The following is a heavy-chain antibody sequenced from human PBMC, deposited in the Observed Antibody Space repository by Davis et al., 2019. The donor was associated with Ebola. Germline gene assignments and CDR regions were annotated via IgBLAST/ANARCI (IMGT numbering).Heavy chain of an antibody. CDR2: VSGSGTTT. Sequence: GGSLRLSCAASGFTFRTYAMNWVRQAPGKGLEWVSAVSGSGTTTSYADALKGRFTISRDNSKNTLYLQMNSLRPEDTAVYHCAKDLGLEWELQIGGPYAMDVWGQGTTVTVSS. V-gene: IGHV3-23*01. CDR1: GFTFRTYA. D-gene: IGHD1-26*01. CDR3: AKDLGLEWELQIGGPYAMDV. J-gene: IGHJ6*02.